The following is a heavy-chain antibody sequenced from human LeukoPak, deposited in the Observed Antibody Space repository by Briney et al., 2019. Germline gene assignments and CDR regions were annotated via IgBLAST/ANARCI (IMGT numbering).Heavy chain of an antibody. J-gene: IGHJ4*02. Sequence: GASAKVSCKASGYTFTSYYMHWVRQAPGQGLEWMGWINTNTGNPTYAQGFTGRFVFSLDTSVSTAYLQISSLKAEDTAVYYCARSIAARSFDFWGQGTLVTVSS. CDR2: INTNTGNP. V-gene: IGHV7-4-1*02. D-gene: IGHD6-6*01. CDR3: ARSIAARSFDF. CDR1: GYTFTSYY.